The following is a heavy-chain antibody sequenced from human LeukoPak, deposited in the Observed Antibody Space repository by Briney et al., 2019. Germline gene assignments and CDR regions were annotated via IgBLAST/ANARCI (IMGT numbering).Heavy chain of an antibody. Sequence: GRSLRLSCAASGFTFSSYAMHWVRQAPGKGLEWAAVISYDGSNKYYADSVKGRFTISRDNSKNTLYLQMNSLRAEDTAVYYCARRETATITDYWGQGTLVTVSS. D-gene: IGHD5-24*01. CDR2: ISYDGSNK. CDR1: GFTFSSYA. J-gene: IGHJ4*02. CDR3: ARRETATITDY. V-gene: IGHV3-30*04.